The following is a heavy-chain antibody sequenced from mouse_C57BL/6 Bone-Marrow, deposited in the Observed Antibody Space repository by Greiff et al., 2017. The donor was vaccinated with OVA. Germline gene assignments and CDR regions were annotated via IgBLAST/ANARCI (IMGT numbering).Heavy chain of an antibody. D-gene: IGHD1-1*01. Sequence: VKLMESGPELVKPGASVKISCKASGYTFTDYYINWVKQRPGQGLEWIGWIFPGSGSTYYNEKFKGKATLTVDKSSSTAYMLLSSLTSEDSAVYFCARDHYYGSRSYYAMDYWGQGTSVTVSS. J-gene: IGHJ4*01. CDR2: IFPGSGST. V-gene: IGHV1-75*01. CDR3: ARDHYYGSRSYYAMDY. CDR1: GYTFTDYY.